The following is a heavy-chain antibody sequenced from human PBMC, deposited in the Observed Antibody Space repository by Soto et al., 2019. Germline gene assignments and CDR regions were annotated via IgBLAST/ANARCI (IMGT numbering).Heavy chain of an antibody. Sequence: GGSLRLSCAASGFTFSSYGMHWVRQAPGKGLEWVAVIWYDGSNKYYADSVKGRFTISRDNSKNTLYLQMNSLRAEDTAVYYCARDSFTAYGSGSLDYWGQGTLVTVSS. V-gene: IGHV3-33*01. CDR2: IWYDGSNK. D-gene: IGHD3-10*01. CDR3: ARDSFTAYGSGSLDY. J-gene: IGHJ4*02. CDR1: GFTFSSYG.